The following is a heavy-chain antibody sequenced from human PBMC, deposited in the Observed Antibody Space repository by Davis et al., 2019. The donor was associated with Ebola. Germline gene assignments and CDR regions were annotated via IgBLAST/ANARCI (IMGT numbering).Heavy chain of an antibody. V-gene: IGHV3-30-3*01. J-gene: IGHJ5*02. CDR3: ARDEVSSGWYGPWFDP. Sequence: PGGSLRLSCAASEFTFRSYAMHWVRQAPGKGLEWVGVISSDGNNRYYADSVKGRFTISRDNSKNTLYLQMNSLRAEDTAVYYCARDEVSSGWYGPWFDPWGQGTLVTVSS. D-gene: IGHD6-19*01. CDR1: EFTFRSYA. CDR2: ISSDGNNR.